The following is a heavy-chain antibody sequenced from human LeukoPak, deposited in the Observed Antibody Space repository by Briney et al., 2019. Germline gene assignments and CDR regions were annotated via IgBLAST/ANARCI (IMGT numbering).Heavy chain of an antibody. CDR2: ISAYSGIT. D-gene: IGHD1-1*01. CDR1: GYTFTSYF. V-gene: IGHV1-18*04. Sequence: ASVKVSCKASGYTFTSYFMHWVRQAPGQGLEWMGWISAYSGITDYTPNLQGRITMTTGTSTTTAYMELRSLRSDDTAVYYCARAFVGIRGTPAQFEYWGQGTLVTVSS. CDR3: ARAFVGIRGTPAQFEY. J-gene: IGHJ4*02.